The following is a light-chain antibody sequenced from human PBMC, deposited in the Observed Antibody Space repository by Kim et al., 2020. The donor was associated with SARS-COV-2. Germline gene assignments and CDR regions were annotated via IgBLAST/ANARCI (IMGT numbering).Light chain of an antibody. CDR3: CSYAGTYVV. V-gene: IGLV2-11*01. CDR2: DVT. J-gene: IGLJ2*01. CDR1: RSDVGGYNY. Sequence: PGQSVTISCTGTRSDVGGYNYVSWYQHPPGKAPKLIIYDVTKRPSGVPDRFSGSKSGNTASLTISGLQADDEADYYCCSYAGTYVVFGGGTQLTVL.